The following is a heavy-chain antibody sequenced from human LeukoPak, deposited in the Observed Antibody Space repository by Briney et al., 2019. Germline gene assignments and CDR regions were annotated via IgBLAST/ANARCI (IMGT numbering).Heavy chain of an antibody. CDR2: ISYDGTNK. J-gene: IGHJ4*02. CDR3: AKDHHRSNVFGVVTGNYDY. D-gene: IGHD3-3*01. CDR1: GFTFSSYG. Sequence: GGSLRLSCAASGFTFSSYGMRWVRQAPGKGLEWVAIISYDGTNKHFADSVKSRFTISRDNSKNTLYLHMNSLRTEDTAVYYCAKDHHRSNVFGVVTGNYDYWGQGTLVTVSS. V-gene: IGHV3-30*18.